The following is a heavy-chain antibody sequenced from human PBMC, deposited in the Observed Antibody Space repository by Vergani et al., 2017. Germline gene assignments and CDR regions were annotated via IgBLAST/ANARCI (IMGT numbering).Heavy chain of an antibody. J-gene: IGHJ4*02. Sequence: QVQLVESGGDVVQPGGSLRLFCAASGFTFSSYGMHWVRQAPGKGLEWVAVIWYDGSNKYYADSVKGRFTISRDNSKNTLYLQMNSLRAEDTAVYYCAGGGGSYYFDYGGQGTLVTVSS. D-gene: IGHD1-26*01. CDR2: IWYDGSNK. CDR1: GFTFSSYG. V-gene: IGHV3-33*01. CDR3: AGGGGSYYFDY.